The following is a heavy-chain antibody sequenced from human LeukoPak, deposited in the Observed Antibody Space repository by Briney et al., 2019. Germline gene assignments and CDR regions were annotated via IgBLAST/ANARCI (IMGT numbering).Heavy chain of an antibody. J-gene: IGHJ4*02. V-gene: IGHV3-7*05. Sequence: GGSLRLSCAASGFTFSNYWMSWVRQAPGKGLEWVANIKQDGSEKYYVDSVKGRFTISRDNAKSSLFLQINSLRAEDTAVYYCARDSSPGYYDYVWGTYPRYWGQGTLVTVSS. CDR2: IKQDGSEK. D-gene: IGHD3-16*02. CDR3: ARDSSPGYYDYVWGTYPRY. CDR1: GFTFSNYW.